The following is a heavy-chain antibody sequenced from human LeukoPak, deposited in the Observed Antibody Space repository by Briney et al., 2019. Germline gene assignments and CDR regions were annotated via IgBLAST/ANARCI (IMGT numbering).Heavy chain of an antibody. CDR2: INHSGST. CDR3: ARGASSYDFWSGYLAYYYMDV. D-gene: IGHD3-3*01. Sequence: SETLSLTCAVYGGSFSGNYWSWIRQPPGKGLEWIGEINHSGSTNYNPSLKSRVTISVDTSKNQFSLKLSSVTAADTAVYYCARGASSYDFWSGYLAYYYMDVWGKGTTVTVSS. J-gene: IGHJ6*03. CDR1: GGSFSGNY. V-gene: IGHV4-34*01.